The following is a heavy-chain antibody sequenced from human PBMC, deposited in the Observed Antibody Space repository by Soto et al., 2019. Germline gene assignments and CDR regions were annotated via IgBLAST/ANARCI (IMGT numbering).Heavy chain of an antibody. Sequence: GGSLRLSCETSGFSFSVYGMHWVRQAPGKGLEWVAVIWYDASKQFYAASVEGRFTISRDNSKAILYLQMNSLRAEDTAVYYCAAWAEGATEVHWGQGTLVTVSA. J-gene: IGHJ4*02. CDR2: IWYDASKQ. V-gene: IGHV3-33*01. D-gene: IGHD2-15*01. CDR3: AAWAEGATEVH. CDR1: GFSFSVYG.